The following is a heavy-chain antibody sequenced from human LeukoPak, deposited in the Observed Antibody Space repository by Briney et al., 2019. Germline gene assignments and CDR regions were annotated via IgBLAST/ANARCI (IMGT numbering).Heavy chain of an antibody. J-gene: IGHJ4*02. D-gene: IGHD6-13*01. CDR2: ISSSGDTT. V-gene: IGHV3-23*01. CDR1: GFTFSSYA. Sequence: GRSLRLPCAASGFTFSSYAMNWVRQAPGKGLEWVSVISSSGDTTYHPYSVKGRFTISRDNSKTTLYLQMNSLRAEDAAVYYCAKDGGCSSSWYDLDYWGQGTLVTVSS. CDR3: AKDGGCSSSWYDLDY.